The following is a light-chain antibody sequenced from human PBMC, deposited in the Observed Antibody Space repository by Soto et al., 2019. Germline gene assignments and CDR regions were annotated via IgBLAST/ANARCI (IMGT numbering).Light chain of an antibody. V-gene: IGKV3-15*01. J-gene: IGKJ4*01. CDR3: QQYNNRPSALT. CDR1: QSVSSN. Sequence: EIVLTQSPATLSVSPGEGATLSCRASQSVSSNLAWYQHKPGQAPRLLIYGASTRATGVTDRFSGSGSGTEFTLTISSLQSEDFAIYYCQQYNNRPSALTFGGGTKVEIK. CDR2: GAS.